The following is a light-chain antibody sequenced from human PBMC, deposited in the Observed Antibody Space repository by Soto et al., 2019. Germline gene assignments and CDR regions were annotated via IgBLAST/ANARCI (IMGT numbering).Light chain of an antibody. CDR2: KWS. V-gene: IGKV1-5*03. Sequence: LHITQPXSIVTAWVRGXXXXXPXASKSISSWVALYQQEXGRGGEVLIYKWSXLGSGVASRFSGSGSGREFTLTISSLQPDDVATYYCQQYNSYSRKFGQGTKVDIK. CDR3: QQYNSYSRK. CDR1: KSISSW. J-gene: IGKJ1*01.